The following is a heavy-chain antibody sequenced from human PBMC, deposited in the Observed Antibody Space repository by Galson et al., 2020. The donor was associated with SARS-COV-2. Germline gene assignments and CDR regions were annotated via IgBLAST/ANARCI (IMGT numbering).Heavy chain of an antibody. CDR3: ARLWWAYYYGSGSQDY. Sequence: GGSLRLSCEASGFTFSRYAMHWVRQAPGKGLEWVAVLSYDGSNKYYADSVKGRFTISRDNSKHTLYLQMNSLRAEDTAVYYCARLWWAYYYGSGSQDYWGQGTLVTVSS. D-gene: IGHD3-10*01. CDR1: GFTFSRYA. V-gene: IGHV3-30*04. CDR2: LSYDGSNK. J-gene: IGHJ4*02.